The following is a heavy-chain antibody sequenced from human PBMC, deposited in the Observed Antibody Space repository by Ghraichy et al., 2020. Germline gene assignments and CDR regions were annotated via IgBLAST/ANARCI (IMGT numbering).Heavy chain of an antibody. D-gene: IGHD3-10*01. J-gene: IGHJ6*02. CDR1: GYTFTSYD. Sequence: ASVKVSCKASGYTFTSYDINWVRQATGQGLEWMGWMNPNSGNTGYAQKFQGRVTMTRNTSISTAYMELSSLRSEDTAVYYCARVGYGSGSYYIYYYYYYGMDVWGQGTTVTVSS. CDR3: ARVGYGSGSYYIYYYYYYGMDV. CDR2: MNPNSGNT. V-gene: IGHV1-8*01.